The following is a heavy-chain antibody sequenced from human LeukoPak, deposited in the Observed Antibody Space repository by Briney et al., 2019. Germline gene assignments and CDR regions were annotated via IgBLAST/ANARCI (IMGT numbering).Heavy chain of an antibody. V-gene: IGHV3-7*01. CDR1: GFTFSSYW. Sequence: GGSLRLSCAASGFTFSSYWMSWVRQAPGKGLEWVANIKQDGSEKYYVDSVKGRFTISRDNAKNPLYLQMNSLRAEDTAVYYCARTRITMIVGLASRFDYWGQGSLVTDSS. D-gene: IGHD3-22*01. CDR3: ARTRITMIVGLASRFDY. CDR2: IKQDGSEK. J-gene: IGHJ4*02.